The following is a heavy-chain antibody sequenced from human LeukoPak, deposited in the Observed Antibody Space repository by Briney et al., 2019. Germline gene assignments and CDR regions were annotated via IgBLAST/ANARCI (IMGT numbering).Heavy chain of an antibody. D-gene: IGHD3-10*01. CDR1: GGSIGTYY. CDR3: ARDSPMVRGVIGYFDL. CDR2: IYYSGST. Sequence: PSETLSLTCTVSGGSIGTYYWSWIRQPPGKGLEWIGYIYYSGSTNYNPSLKSRVTISVDTSKNQFSLKLSSVTAADTAVYYCARDSPMVRGVIGYFDLWGRGNLVTVSS. V-gene: IGHV4-59*01. J-gene: IGHJ2*01.